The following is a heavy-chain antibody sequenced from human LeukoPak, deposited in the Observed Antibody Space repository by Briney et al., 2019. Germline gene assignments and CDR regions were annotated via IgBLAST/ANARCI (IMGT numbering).Heavy chain of an antibody. D-gene: IGHD4-17*01. Sequence: SETLSLTCAVYGGSFSGYYWSWIRQPPGKGLEWIGEINHSGSTSYNPSLKSRVTISVDTSKNQFSLKLSSVTAADTAVYYCARDDYGDYEAFDIWGQGTMVTVSS. J-gene: IGHJ3*02. CDR1: GGSFSGYY. CDR2: INHSGST. CDR3: ARDDYGDYEAFDI. V-gene: IGHV4-34*01.